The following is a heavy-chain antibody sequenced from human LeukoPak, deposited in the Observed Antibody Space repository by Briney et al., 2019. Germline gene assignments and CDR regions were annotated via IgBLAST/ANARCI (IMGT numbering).Heavy chain of an antibody. CDR3: VRLDRYSSGWSPGGY. J-gene: IGHJ4*02. CDR2: IKQDGSET. D-gene: IGHD6-19*01. V-gene: IGHV3-7*01. CDR1: GFTFSSYW. Sequence: GGSLRLSCAASGFTFSSYWMSWVRQAPGKGLEWVANIKQDGSETYYVDSVKGRFTISRDNAKNSLYLQMNSLRAEDTAVYYCVRLDRYSSGWSPGGYWGQGTLVTVSS.